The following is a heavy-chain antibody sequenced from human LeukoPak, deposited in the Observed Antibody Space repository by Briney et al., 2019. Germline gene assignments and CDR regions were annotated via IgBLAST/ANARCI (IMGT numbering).Heavy chain of an antibody. D-gene: IGHD6-19*01. CDR1: GGSFSGYY. V-gene: IGHV4-34*01. Sequence: SETLSLTCAVYGGSFSGYYWSWIRQPPGKGLEWIGEINHSGSTNYNPSLKSRVTISVDTSKNQFSLKLSSVTAADTAVYYCASGSGWYLDYWGQGTLVTVSS. CDR3: ASGSGWYLDY. CDR2: INHSGST. J-gene: IGHJ4*02.